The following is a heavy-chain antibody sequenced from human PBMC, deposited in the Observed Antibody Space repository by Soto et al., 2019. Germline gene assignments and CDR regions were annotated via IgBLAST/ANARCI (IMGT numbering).Heavy chain of an antibody. CDR2: IYHSGGI. V-gene: IGHV4-4*02. CDR1: GVSISSNVW. Sequence: SETLSLTGAVSGVSISSNVWWSWVRQSPGKGLEWIAEIYHSGGITYNPSLKSRVTISVDKAGNQFSLKMTSVTAADTAMYSCARLVRVVVKEDVHWTFDLWGRGTLLTVCS. CDR3: ARLVRVVVKEDVHWTFDL. J-gene: IGHJ2*01. D-gene: IGHD3-10*02.